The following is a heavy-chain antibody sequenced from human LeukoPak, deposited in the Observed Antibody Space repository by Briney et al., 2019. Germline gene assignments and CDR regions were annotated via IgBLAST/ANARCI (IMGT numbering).Heavy chain of an antibody. Sequence: GGSLRLSCAASGFAFSGYAMHWVRQAPGKGLEWVAVISHDASNKYYADSVKGRFTLSRDTSKNTLYLQMNSLRPDDTAVYYCERQSCLSGSGCYLDFWGQGTLVTVSS. V-gene: IGHV3-30-3*01. CDR2: ISHDASNK. D-gene: IGHD3-22*01. J-gene: IGHJ4*02. CDR3: ERQSCLSGSGCYLDF. CDR1: GFAFSGYA.